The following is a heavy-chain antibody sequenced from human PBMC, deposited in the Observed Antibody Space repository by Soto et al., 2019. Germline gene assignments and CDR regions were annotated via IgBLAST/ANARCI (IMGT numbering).Heavy chain of an antibody. J-gene: IGHJ4*02. CDR1: GFTFSGYT. CDR2: ISHSGEST. CDR3: SKDGWEN. V-gene: IGHV3-23*01. D-gene: IGHD6-19*01. Sequence: EVQLLESGGGLAQPGGSPRLSCAASGFTFSGYTMAWVRQAPGKGLEWVSTISHSGESTYYAESVKGRFTISRDNSKNTLYLQMNSLRGEDTAVYFCSKDGWENWGQGTLVTVAS.